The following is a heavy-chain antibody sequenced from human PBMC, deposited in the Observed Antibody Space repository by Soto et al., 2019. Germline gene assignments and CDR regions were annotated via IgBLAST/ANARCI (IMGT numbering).Heavy chain of an antibody. CDR1: DFTFSDYN. CDR3: ARDRYSSSSMDV. Sequence: EVQLVESGGGQVKPEWSLRLSCIGSDFTFSDYNMNWVRQAPGKGLEWVSSITSSSAYLYYADSVKGRFTISRDNAKNSLYLQMNSLRAEDTAVYYCARDRYSSSSMDVWGQGTTVTVSS. D-gene: IGHD6-6*01. V-gene: IGHV3-21*01. CDR2: ITSSSAYL. J-gene: IGHJ6*02.